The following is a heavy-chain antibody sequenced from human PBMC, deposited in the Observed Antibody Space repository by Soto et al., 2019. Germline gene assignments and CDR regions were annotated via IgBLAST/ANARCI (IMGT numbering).Heavy chain of an antibody. V-gene: IGHV3-33*01. CDR1: GFTFSSYG. J-gene: IGHJ4*02. D-gene: IGHD3-22*01. Sequence: GGSLRLSCAASGFTFSSYGMHWVRQAPGKGLEWVAVIWYDGSNKYYADSVKGRFTISRDNSKNTLYLQMNSLRAEDTAVYYCARDRIDSSGYYPIDYWGQGTLVTVSS. CDR3: ARDRIDSSGYYPIDY. CDR2: IWYDGSNK.